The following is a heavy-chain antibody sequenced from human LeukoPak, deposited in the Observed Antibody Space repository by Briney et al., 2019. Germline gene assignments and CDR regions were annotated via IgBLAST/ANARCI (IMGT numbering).Heavy chain of an antibody. CDR2: IKQDGSEK. Sequence: GGSLRLSCAASGFTFSNYWMAWVRQAPGKGLEWVANIKQDGSEKYYADSVKGRFTISRDNAKNSLYLQMSSLRAEDTAVYYCARVSKTYSYGYLNDYWGQGTLVTVSS. V-gene: IGHV3-7*01. CDR3: ARVSKTYSYGYLNDY. J-gene: IGHJ4*02. D-gene: IGHD5-18*01. CDR1: GFTFSNYW.